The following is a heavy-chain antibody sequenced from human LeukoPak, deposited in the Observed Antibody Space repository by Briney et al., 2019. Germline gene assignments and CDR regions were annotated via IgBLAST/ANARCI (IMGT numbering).Heavy chain of an antibody. J-gene: IGHJ4*02. CDR3: AKDKAAAALDY. CDR2: ISYDGSNK. CDR1: GFTFSSYG. V-gene: IGHV3-30*18. D-gene: IGHD6-13*01. Sequence: GRSLRLSCAASGFTFSSYGMHWVRQAPGKGLEWVAVISYDGSNKYYADSVKGRFTISRDNSKNTLYLQMNSLRAEDTAVYYCAKDKAAAALDYWGQGTLVTVSS.